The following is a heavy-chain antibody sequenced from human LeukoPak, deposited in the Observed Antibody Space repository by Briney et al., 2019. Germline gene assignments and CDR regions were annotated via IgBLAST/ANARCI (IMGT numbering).Heavy chain of an antibody. V-gene: IGHV3-64*01. D-gene: IGHD1-14*01. CDR1: GFTFSSYS. CDR3: ARVKVSGAFDI. J-gene: IGHJ3*02. CDR2: ISSNGDST. Sequence: PGGSLRLSCAASGFTFSSYSMHWVRQAPGKGLEYVSAISSNGDSTYYANSVKGRFTISRDNSKNTLYLQMGSPRAEDMAVYYCARVKVSGAFDIWGQGTMVTVSS.